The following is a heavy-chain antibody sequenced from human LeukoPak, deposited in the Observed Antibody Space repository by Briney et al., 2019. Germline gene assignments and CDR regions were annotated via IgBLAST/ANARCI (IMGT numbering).Heavy chain of an antibody. Sequence: GGSLRLSCAASGFTVSSTYMSWVRQAPGKGLEWVAVISYDGSNKYYADSVKGRFTISRDNSKNTLYLQMNSLRAEDTAVYYCAKDLEQQLVFSSSGAFDYWGQGTLVTVSS. V-gene: IGHV3-30*18. CDR3: AKDLEQQLVFSSSGAFDY. CDR1: GFTVSSTY. D-gene: IGHD6-13*01. J-gene: IGHJ4*02. CDR2: ISYDGSNK.